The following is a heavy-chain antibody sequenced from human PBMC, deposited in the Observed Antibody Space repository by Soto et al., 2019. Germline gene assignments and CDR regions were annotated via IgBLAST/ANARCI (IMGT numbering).Heavy chain of an antibody. V-gene: IGHV5-51*01. J-gene: IGHJ6*02. CDR1: GYSFTSYW. CDR3: ARLAPEASDGPTALDV. Sequence: GESLKISCKGSGYSFTSYWIGWVRQMPGRGLEWMGIIYPGDSDTRYSPSFQGQVTLSADKSISTAYLQWSSLKAPDTAMYYCARLAPEASDGPTALDVWGQGTTVTVSS. CDR2: IYPGDSDT.